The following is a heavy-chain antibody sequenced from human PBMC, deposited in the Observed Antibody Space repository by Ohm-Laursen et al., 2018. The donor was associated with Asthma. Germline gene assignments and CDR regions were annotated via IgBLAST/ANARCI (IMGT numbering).Heavy chain of an antibody. CDR2: ISYDASNR. CDR1: GFTFSNYG. Sequence: SLRLSCAASGFTFSNYGIHWVRQAPGKGLEWVAVISYDASNRFYADSVRGRFTISRDDSKSTVYLQMDSLRPEDTAVYYCAREYASSWYPCFDYWGQGTLVTVSS. CDR3: AREYASSWYPCFDY. V-gene: IGHV3-33*05. D-gene: IGHD6-13*01. J-gene: IGHJ4*02.